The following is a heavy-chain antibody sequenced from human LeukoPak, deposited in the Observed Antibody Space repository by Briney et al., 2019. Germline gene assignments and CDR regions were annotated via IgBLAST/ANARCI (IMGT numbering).Heavy chain of an antibody. J-gene: IGHJ6*02. CDR1: GGSIGSSSYY. D-gene: IGHD2-2*01. CDR3: ARDPTYCSSTSCHGRDYYYYGMDV. CDR2: IYTSGST. Sequence: SETLSLTCTVSGGSIGSSSYYWGWIRQPPGKGLEWIGRIYTSGSTNYNPSLKSRVTMSVDTSKNQFSLKLSSVTAADTAVYYCARDPTYCSSTSCHGRDYYYYGMDVWGQGTTVTVSS. V-gene: IGHV4-39*07.